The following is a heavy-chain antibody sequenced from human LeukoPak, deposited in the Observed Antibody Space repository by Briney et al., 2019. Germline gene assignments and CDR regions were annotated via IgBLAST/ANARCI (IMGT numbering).Heavy chain of an antibody. V-gene: IGHV4-30-4*01. CDR2: IYDSGST. Sequence: SETLSLTCTVSGASIRSGDYYWSWVRQPPGRGLEWIGYIYDSGSTYYNPSLKSRITISVDTSENRFSLKLSSVTATDTAVYYCARDCSGGSCYGAFDIWGQGTMVTVSS. J-gene: IGHJ3*02. D-gene: IGHD2-15*01. CDR1: GASIRSGDYY. CDR3: ARDCSGGSCYGAFDI.